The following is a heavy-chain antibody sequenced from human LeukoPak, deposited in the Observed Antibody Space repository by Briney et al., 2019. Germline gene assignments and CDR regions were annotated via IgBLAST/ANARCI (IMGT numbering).Heavy chain of an antibody. Sequence: SETLSLTCTVSGGSISSYYWSWIRQPPGKGLEWIGYIYYSGSTNYNPSLKSRVTLSVDTSKNQFSLKLSSVTAADTAVYYCAREGADSSGWYDAFDIWGQGTMVTVSS. CDR2: IYYSGST. CDR3: AREGADSSGWYDAFDI. V-gene: IGHV4-59*01. CDR1: GGSISSYY. J-gene: IGHJ3*02. D-gene: IGHD6-19*01.